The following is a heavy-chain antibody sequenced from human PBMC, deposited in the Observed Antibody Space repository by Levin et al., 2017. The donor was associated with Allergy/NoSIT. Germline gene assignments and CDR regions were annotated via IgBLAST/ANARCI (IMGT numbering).Heavy chain of an antibody. CDR2: INHSGFT. CDR1: GDSISRGTYS. J-gene: IGHJ5*01. CDR3: ARGPPLAS. V-gene: IGHV4-30-2*01. Sequence: SETLSLTCAVSGDSISRGTYSWSWIRQPPGKGLEWIGYINHSGFTYFSPSLKSRVTISLDRPNNQFSLQLKSVTAADTAVYFCARGPPLASWGQGSLVTVSS.